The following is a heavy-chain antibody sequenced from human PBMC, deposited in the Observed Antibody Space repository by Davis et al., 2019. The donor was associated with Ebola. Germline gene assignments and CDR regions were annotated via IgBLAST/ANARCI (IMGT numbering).Heavy chain of an antibody. CDR1: GGSFSGYY. J-gene: IGHJ4*02. D-gene: IGHD6-6*01. CDR2: INHSGST. Sequence: MPSETLSLTCAVYGGSFSGYYWSWIRQPPGKGLEWIGEINHSGSTNYNPSLKSRVTISVDTSKNQFSLKLSSVTAADTATYYCAGLRLVSFFAYWGQGALVTVSS. V-gene: IGHV4-34*01. CDR3: AGLRLVSFFAY.